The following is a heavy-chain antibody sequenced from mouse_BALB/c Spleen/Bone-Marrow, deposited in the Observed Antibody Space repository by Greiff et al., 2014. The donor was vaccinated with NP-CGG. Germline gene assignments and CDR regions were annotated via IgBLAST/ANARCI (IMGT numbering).Heavy chain of an antibody. D-gene: IGHD1-2*01. V-gene: IGHV5-6-4*01. Sequence: EVMLVESGGGLVKPGGSLKLSCAASGFTFSSYTMSWVRQTPEKRLEWVATITSGGSYTYYPDSVKGRFTISSDNAKNTLYLQMSSLKSEDTAMYYCTRDNGPFDYWGQGTTLTVSS. CDR1: GFTFSSYT. CDR3: TRDNGPFDY. J-gene: IGHJ2*01. CDR2: ITSGGSYT.